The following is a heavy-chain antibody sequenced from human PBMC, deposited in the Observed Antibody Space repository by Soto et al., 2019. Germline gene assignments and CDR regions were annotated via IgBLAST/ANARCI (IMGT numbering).Heavy chain of an antibody. CDR3: ARLHYDFWSGYPPADYYYYYGMDA. V-gene: IGHV5-51*01. CDR2: IYPGDSDT. J-gene: IGHJ6*02. D-gene: IGHD3-3*01. CDR1: GYSFTSYW. Sequence: GESLKISCKGSGYSFTSYWIGWVRQMPGKGLEWMGIIYPGDSDTRYSPSFQGQVTISADKSISTAYLQWSSLKASDTAMYYCARLHYDFWSGYPPADYYYYYGMDAWGQGTTVTVSS.